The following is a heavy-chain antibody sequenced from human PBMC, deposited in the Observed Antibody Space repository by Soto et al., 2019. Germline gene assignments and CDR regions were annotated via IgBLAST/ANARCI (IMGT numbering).Heavy chain of an antibody. CDR2: INPSGGST. CDR3: ARDYCSGGSCHAFDI. Sequence: GASVKVSCKASGYTFTSYYMHWVRQAPGQGLEWMGIINPSGGSTSYAQKFQGRVTMTRDTSTSTVYMELSNLRSEDTAVYYCARDYCSGGSCHAFDIWGQGTMVTVSS. J-gene: IGHJ3*02. V-gene: IGHV1-46*01. D-gene: IGHD2-15*01. CDR1: GYTFTSYY.